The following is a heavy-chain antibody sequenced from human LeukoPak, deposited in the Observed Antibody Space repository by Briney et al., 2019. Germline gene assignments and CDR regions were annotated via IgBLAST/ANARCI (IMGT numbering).Heavy chain of an antibody. J-gene: IGHJ4*02. Sequence: GGSLRLSCAASGFTFSGSAMRWVRQASGKGLEWVGRIRSKANSYATAYAASVKGRFTISRDDSKNTAYLQMNSLKTEDTAVYYCTRRDGDPSYWGQGTLVTVSS. CDR2: IRSKANSYAT. CDR1: GFTFSGSA. D-gene: IGHD4-17*01. CDR3: TRRDGDPSY. V-gene: IGHV3-73*01.